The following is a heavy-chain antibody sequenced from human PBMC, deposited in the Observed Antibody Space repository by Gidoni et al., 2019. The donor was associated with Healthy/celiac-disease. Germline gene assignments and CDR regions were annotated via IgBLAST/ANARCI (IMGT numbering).Heavy chain of an antibody. D-gene: IGHD6-6*01. Sequence: QVQLVESGGGLVKPGGSLRLSCAASGFTFSDYYMSWIRQAPGKGLEWVSYISSSSSYTNYADSVKGRFTISRDNAKNSLYLQMNSLRAEDTAVYYCARTNIAARPFDYWGQGTLVTVSS. J-gene: IGHJ4*02. CDR1: GFTFSDYY. V-gene: IGHV3-11*06. CDR3: ARTNIAARPFDY. CDR2: ISSSSSYT.